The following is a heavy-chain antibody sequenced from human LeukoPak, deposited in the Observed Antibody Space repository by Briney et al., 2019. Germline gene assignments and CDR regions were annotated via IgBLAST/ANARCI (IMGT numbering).Heavy chain of an antibody. CDR2: IYNDGST. V-gene: IGHV3-53*01. CDR1: GFIVSSNY. CDR3: ARSPMTTVAAVIN. D-gene: IGHD4-23*01. J-gene: IGHJ4*02. Sequence: GGSLRLSCAASGFIVSSNYMSWVRQAPGKGLEWASIIYNDGSTYYADSVKGRFTISSDNSENTLYLQMNSLRADDTAVYYCARSPMTTVAAVINWGQGTLVTVSS.